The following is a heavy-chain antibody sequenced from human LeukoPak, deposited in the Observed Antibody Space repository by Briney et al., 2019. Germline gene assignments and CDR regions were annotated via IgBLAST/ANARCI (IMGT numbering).Heavy chain of an antibody. V-gene: IGHV4-59*01. J-gene: IGHJ4*02. CDR3: AREGGDSGSCYDY. D-gene: IGHD6-13*01. CDR2: IYYSGST. Sequence: SETLSLTCTVSGGSISSYYWSWIRQPPGKGLEWIGYIYYSGSTNYNPSLKSRVTISVDTSKNQFSLKLSSVTAADTAVYYCAREGGDSGSCYDYWGQGTLVTVSS. CDR1: GGSISSYY.